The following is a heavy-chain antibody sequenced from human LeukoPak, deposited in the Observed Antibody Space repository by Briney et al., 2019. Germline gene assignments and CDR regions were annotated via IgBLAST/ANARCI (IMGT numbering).Heavy chain of an antibody. V-gene: IGHV4-61*02. CDR1: GGSISSGSYY. J-gene: IGHJ4*02. Sequence: PSETLFLTCTVSGGSISSGSYYWSWIRQPAGKGLEWIGRIYTSGSTNYNPSLKSRVTISVDTSKNQFSLKLSSVTAADTAVYYCARSAVVVPAALAYFDYWGQGTLVTVSS. CDR2: IYTSGST. D-gene: IGHD2-2*01. CDR3: ARSAVVVPAALAYFDY.